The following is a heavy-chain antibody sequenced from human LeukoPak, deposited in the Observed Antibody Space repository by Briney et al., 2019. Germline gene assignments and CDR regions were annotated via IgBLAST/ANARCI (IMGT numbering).Heavy chain of an antibody. J-gene: IGHJ4*02. D-gene: IGHD6-19*01. V-gene: IGHV3-23*01. CDR2: ISGSAGST. CDR3: ARVSSGY. Sequence: GGSLRLSCAVSGSTFATYGMSWVRQAPGKGLEWVSTISGSAGSTYYADSVKGRFTISRDNSKNTLYLQMSSLRADDAAIYFCARVSSGYWGQGTLVTVSS. CDR1: GSTFATYG.